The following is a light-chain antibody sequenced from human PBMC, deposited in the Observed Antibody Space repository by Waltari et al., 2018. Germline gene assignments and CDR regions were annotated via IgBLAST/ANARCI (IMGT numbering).Light chain of an antibody. CDR2: DTS. CDR3: HQRSNWPRT. J-gene: IGKJ1*01. CDR1: QSVSTY. Sequence: EIVLTQSPATLSLSPGETATISCRASQSVSTYLAWYQQKPGQAPRLLIYDTSNRATGIPARFSGSGSGTDFTLTISSLEPEDFAVYYCHQRSNWPRTFGQGTKVEI. V-gene: IGKV3-11*01.